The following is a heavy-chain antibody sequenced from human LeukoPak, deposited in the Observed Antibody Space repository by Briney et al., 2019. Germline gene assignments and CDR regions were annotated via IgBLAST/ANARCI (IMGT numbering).Heavy chain of an antibody. CDR2: INHSGST. V-gene: IGHV4-34*01. CDR3: ARRTPYSSGFFDY. J-gene: IGHJ4*02. Sequence: GSLRLSCAASGFTFSSYSMNWVRQPPGKGLEWIGEINHSGSTNYNPSLKSRVTISVDTSKNQFSLKLSSVTAADTAVYYCARRTPYSSGFFDYWGQGTLVTVSS. CDR1: GFTFSSYS. D-gene: IGHD6-19*01.